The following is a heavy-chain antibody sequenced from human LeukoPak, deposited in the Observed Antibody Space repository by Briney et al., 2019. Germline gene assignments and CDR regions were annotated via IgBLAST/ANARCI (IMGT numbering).Heavy chain of an antibody. V-gene: IGHV1-69*06. CDR1: GGTFSSYA. CDR3: AREPVGSGWFDY. J-gene: IGHJ5*01. CDR2: IIPIFGTA. Sequence: SVKVSCKASGGTFSSYAISWVRQATGQGLEWMGGIIPIFGTANYAQKFQGRVTITADKSTSTAYMELSSLRSEDTAVYYCAREPVGSGWFDYWGQGTLVTVSS. D-gene: IGHD6-19*01.